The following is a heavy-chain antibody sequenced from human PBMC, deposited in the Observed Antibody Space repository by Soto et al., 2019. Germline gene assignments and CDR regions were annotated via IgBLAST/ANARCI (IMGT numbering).Heavy chain of an antibody. D-gene: IGHD2-8*02. CDR2: IYYSGST. CDR3: ARDKITGLFDY. V-gene: IGHV4-30-4*01. J-gene: IGHJ4*02. Sequence: PSETLSLTCTVSDGSISSGGCYWSWIRQPPGKGLEWIGYIYYSGSTNYNPSLKSRVTISVDTSKNQFSLKLTSVTAADTAVYYCARDKITGLFDYWGQGTLVTVSS. CDR1: DGSISSGGCY.